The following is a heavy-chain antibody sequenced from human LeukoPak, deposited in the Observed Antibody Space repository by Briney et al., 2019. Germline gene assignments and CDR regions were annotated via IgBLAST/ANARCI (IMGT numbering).Heavy chain of an antibody. Sequence: GGSLRLSCAASGFTFSRFSMRWVRQAPGKGLEWVSSISSSSSDKYYADSVKGRFTISRDNAKNSLYLQLNSLRAEDTAMYYCARVEGYCSGGSCYGMDVWGQGTTVTVSS. V-gene: IGHV3-21*01. CDR2: ISSSSSDK. CDR3: ARVEGYCSGGSCYGMDV. J-gene: IGHJ6*02. D-gene: IGHD2-15*01. CDR1: GFTFSRFS.